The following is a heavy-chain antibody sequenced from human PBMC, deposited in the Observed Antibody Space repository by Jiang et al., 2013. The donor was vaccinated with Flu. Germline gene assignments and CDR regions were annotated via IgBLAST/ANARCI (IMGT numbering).Heavy chain of an antibody. V-gene: IGHV3-7*01. CDR3: AAFTATSNY. Sequence: QLLESGGGLVQPGGSLRLSCAASGFTFSSYAMNWVRQAPGKGLEWVANINPGGSVESYVDSVKGRFTFSRDNVKNSVYLQMNSLRADDTAVYYCAAFTATSNYWGQGTPWSPSPQ. J-gene: IGHJ4*02. CDR2: INPGGSVE. CDR1: GFTFSSYA. D-gene: IGHD2-15*01.